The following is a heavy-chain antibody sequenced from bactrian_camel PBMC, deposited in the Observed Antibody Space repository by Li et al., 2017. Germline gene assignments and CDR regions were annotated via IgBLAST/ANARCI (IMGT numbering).Heavy chain of an antibody. D-gene: IGHD3*01. J-gene: IGHJ4*01. CDR1: GYTFNTYS. V-gene: IGHV3S1*01. CDR3: TKDRSYGTRNWVQST. Sequence: HVQLVESGGGSALAGGSVRLSCAASGYTFNTYSWFRQAPGQEREGVAAIDTGDGSTYYLNSVEGRFTIFHDNAKNTLYLQMSSLKPEDTAMYYCTKDRSYGTRNWVQSTRGQGTQVTVS. CDR2: IDTGDGST.